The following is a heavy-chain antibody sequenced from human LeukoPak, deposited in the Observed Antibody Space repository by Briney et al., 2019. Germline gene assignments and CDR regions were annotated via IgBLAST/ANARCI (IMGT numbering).Heavy chain of an antibody. D-gene: IGHD4/OR15-4a*01. CDR1: GFSFRTYI. J-gene: IGHJ5*01. V-gene: IGHV3-23*01. Sequence: GGSLRLSCTASGFSFRTYIMAWVRQVPGKGLERISAISGDAITTYYAVPVKGRFTTSRDNFRNTLSLQMDSLRADDSAVYYCAKDASPYSNYAVRWFDSWGQGTLVTVSS. CDR2: ISGDAITT. CDR3: AKDASPYSNYAVRWFDS.